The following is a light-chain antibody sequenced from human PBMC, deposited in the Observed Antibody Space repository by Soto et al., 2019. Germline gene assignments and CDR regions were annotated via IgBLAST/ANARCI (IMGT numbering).Light chain of an antibody. CDR2: DVS. Sequence: QSALTQPASVSGSPGQSITISCTGTSSDVCGYNYVSWYQQHPGKAPKLMIYDVSNRPSGVSNRFSGSKSGNTASLTISGLQAEDEADYYCSSYTISSTLEVFGGGTKLTVL. J-gene: IGLJ2*01. CDR1: SSDVCGYNY. CDR3: SSYTISSTLEV. V-gene: IGLV2-14*01.